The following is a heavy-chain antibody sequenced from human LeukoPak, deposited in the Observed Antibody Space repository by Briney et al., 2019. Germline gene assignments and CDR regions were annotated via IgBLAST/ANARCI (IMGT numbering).Heavy chain of an antibody. CDR1: GYTFTSYY. J-gene: IGHJ5*02. D-gene: IGHD3-9*01. V-gene: IGHV1-46*01. CDR3: ARGGVLRYFDWYMRFDP. CDR2: INPSVGST. Sequence: ASVEVSCKASGYTFTSYYMHWVRQAPGQGLEWMGIINPSVGSTSYAQKFQGRVTMTRDTATSTVYTEVSSLRSEDTAVYYCARGGVLRYFDWYMRFDPWGQGTLVTVSS.